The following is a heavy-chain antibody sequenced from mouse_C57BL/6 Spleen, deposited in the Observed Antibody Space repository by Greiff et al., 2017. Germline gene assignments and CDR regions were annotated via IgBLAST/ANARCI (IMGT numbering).Heavy chain of an antibody. D-gene: IGHD1-1*01. CDR2: IHPNSGST. Sequence: PGQGLEWIGMIHPNSGSTNYNEKFKSKATLTVDKSSSTAYMQLSSLTSEDSAVYYCARFFTTVDWYFDVWGTGTTVTVSS. CDR3: ARFFTTVDWYFDV. J-gene: IGHJ1*03. V-gene: IGHV1-64*01.